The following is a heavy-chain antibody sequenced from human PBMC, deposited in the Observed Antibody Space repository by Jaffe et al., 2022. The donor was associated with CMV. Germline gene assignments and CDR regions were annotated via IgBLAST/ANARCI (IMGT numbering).Heavy chain of an antibody. V-gene: IGHV4-59*08. J-gene: IGHJ3*02. D-gene: IGHD1-26*01. Sequence: QVQLQESGPGLVKPSETLSLTCTVSGGSISSYYWSWIRQPPGKGLEWIGYIYYSGSTNYNPSLKSRVTISVDTSKNQFSLKLSSVTAADTAVYYCARLSDRELRFSRRKPTDAFDIWGQGTMVTVSS. CDR3: ARLSDRELRFSRRKPTDAFDI. CDR1: GGSISSYY. CDR2: IYYSGST.